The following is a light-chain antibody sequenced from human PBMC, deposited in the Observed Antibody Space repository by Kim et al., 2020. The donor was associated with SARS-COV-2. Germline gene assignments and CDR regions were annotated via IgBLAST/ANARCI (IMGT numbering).Light chain of an antibody. CDR1: ERISSDY. CDR2: ATS. Sequence: PGERATLACRAGERISSDYLAWYQKKSGQAPRLLIYATSTRVTGIPDRFSGSGSGTDFTLTINRLEPEDFAVYYCQQYASSPYTFGQGTKLEIK. J-gene: IGKJ2*01. V-gene: IGKV3-20*01. CDR3: QQYASSPYT.